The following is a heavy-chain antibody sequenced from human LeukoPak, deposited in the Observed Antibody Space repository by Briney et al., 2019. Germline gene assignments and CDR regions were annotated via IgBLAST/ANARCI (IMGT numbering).Heavy chain of an antibody. V-gene: IGHV4-59*01. Sequence: PSETLSLTCTVSGGSISSYYWSWIRQPPGKGLEWIGYIYYSGSTNYNPSLKSRVTISVDTSKNQFSLKLSSVTAADTAVYYCARAIVVPAATLGYYYYYYMDVWGKGTTVTISS. CDR1: GGSISSYY. CDR2: IYYSGST. CDR3: ARAIVVPAATLGYYYYYYMDV. D-gene: IGHD2-2*01. J-gene: IGHJ6*03.